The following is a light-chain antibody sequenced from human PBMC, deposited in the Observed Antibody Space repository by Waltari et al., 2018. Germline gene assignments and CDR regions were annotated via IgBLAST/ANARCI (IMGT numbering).Light chain of an antibody. V-gene: IGLV2-14*03. CDR2: DVG. CDR3: SSYTVGNTLYV. J-gene: IGLJ1*01. Sequence: QSVLTQPASVSGSPGQSITISCTGSGNDVGGYDYVSWYQQHPGKAPDLLISDVGPRPSGASTRFSGSKSGNTASLTISGLQPEDEADYYCSSYTVGNTLYVFGTGTTVTVL. CDR1: GNDVGGYDY.